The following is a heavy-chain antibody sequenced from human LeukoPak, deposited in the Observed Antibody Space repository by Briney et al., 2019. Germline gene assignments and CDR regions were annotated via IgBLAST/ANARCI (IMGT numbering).Heavy chain of an antibody. CDR3: ARHSSWYGKDYYYYGMDV. Sequence: GSSVKVSCKASGGTFSSYAISWVRQAPGQGLEWMGGIIPIFGTANYAQKFQGRVTITADESTSTAYMELSSLRSEDTAVYYCARHSSWYGKDYYYYGMDVWGQGTTVTVSS. D-gene: IGHD6-13*01. V-gene: IGHV1-69*01. CDR1: GGTFSSYA. J-gene: IGHJ6*02. CDR2: IIPIFGTA.